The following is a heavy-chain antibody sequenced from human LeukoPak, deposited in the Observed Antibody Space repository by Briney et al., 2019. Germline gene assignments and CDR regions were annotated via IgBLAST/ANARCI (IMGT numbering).Heavy chain of an antibody. D-gene: IGHD2-2*01. CDR1: GGSMSSGDYY. Sequence: SETLSCTCTVSGGSMSSGDYYWNWIRQPPGKGLGWIGYIYYSGSTYYNPSLKSRVTISVDTSKTQFSLKLNSVRAADTAVYYCARAGLFCNTTSCLVSWFDPWGQGTLVTVSS. J-gene: IGHJ5*02. CDR2: IYYSGST. V-gene: IGHV4-30-4*01. CDR3: ARAGLFCNTTSCLVSWFDP.